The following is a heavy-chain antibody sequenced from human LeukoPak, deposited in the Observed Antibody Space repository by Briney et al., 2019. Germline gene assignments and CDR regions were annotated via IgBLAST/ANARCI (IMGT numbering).Heavy chain of an antibody. CDR2: ISAYNGNT. V-gene: IGHV1-18*01. Sequence: ASVKVSCKASGYTFTSYGISWVRQAPGQGLEWMGWISAYNGNTNYAQKLQGRVTMTTDTSTSTAYMELRSLRSDDTAVYYCVRERDSSGWFVTYYFDYWGQGTLVTVSS. D-gene: IGHD6-19*01. CDR3: VRERDSSGWFVTYYFDY. CDR1: GYTFTSYG. J-gene: IGHJ4*02.